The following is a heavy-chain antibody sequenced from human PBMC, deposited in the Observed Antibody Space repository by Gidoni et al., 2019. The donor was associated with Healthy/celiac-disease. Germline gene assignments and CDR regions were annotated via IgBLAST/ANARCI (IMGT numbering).Heavy chain of an antibody. CDR1: GGSFSGYY. Sequence: QAQLQQSGAGLLQPSETPSITCAAYGGSFSGYYWSWIRQPPGKGPEWIGEINHSGSTNYNPSLKSRVTISVDTSKNQFSLKLSSVTAADTAVYYCARGNLAYWGQGTLVTVSS. V-gene: IGHV4-34*01. J-gene: IGHJ4*02. CDR2: INHSGST. CDR3: ARGNLAY.